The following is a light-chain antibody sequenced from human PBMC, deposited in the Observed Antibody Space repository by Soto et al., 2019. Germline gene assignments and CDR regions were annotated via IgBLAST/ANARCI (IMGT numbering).Light chain of an antibody. V-gene: IGLV2-8*01. CDR3: SSYAGSNNLV. CDR1: SSDVGGYNY. CDR2: EVS. J-gene: IGLJ3*02. Sequence: QSALTQPPSASWSPGQSVTISCTGTSSDVGGYNYVSWYQQHPGKAPKLMIYEVSERPSGVPDRFSGSKSGNTASLTVSGLQAEDEADYYCSSYAGSNNLVFGGGTKVTVL.